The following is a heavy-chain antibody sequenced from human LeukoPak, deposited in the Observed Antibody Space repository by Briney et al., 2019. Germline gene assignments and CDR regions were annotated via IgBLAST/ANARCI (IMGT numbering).Heavy chain of an antibody. Sequence: ASVKVSCKASGYTFTGYYMHWVRQAPGQGLEWMGRINPNSGGTNYAQKFQGRVTMTRDTSISTAYMELRRLRFEEKAVYYCARDLAGILQRQYSVATITGGNDYWGQGTLVTVSS. J-gene: IGHJ4*02. CDR2: INPNSGGT. CDR3: ARDLAGILQRQYSVATITGGNDY. D-gene: IGHD5-12*01. CDR1: GYTFTGYY. V-gene: IGHV1-2*06.